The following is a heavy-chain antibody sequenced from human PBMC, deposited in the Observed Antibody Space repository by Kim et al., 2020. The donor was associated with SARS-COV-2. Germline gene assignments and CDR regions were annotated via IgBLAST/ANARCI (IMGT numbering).Heavy chain of an antibody. Sequence: SETLSLTCTVSGGSISSYYWSWIRQPPGKGLQWIGFIYYSGSTNYNPSLKSRVTISVDTSKNQFSLKLSSVTAADTAVYYCARQETRFGDGDYFDYWGQGTLVTVSS. V-gene: IGHV4-59*08. J-gene: IGHJ4*02. CDR1: GGSISSYY. CDR3: ARQETRFGDGDYFDY. CDR2: IYYSGST. D-gene: IGHD3-10*01.